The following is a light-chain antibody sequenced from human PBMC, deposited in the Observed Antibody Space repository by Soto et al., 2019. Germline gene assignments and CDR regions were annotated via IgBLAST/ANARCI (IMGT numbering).Light chain of an antibody. CDR2: AAY. CDR1: QSISSY. V-gene: IGKV1-39*01. Sequence: DIQMTQSPASLSASVGDRVTITCRASQSISSYLNWYQQKPGKAPKLLIYAAYSLQSGVPSRFTGSGYGTDFTLTISSLQPEDFANYYCKQTYSTPHIFGPGTKVDVK. J-gene: IGKJ3*01. CDR3: KQTYSTPHI.